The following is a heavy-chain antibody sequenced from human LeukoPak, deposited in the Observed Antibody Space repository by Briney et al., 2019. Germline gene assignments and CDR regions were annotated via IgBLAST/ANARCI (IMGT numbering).Heavy chain of an antibody. Sequence: SETLSLTCAVYGGSFSGYYWSWIRQPPGKGLEWIGEINHSGSTNYNPSLKSRVTISVDTSKNQFSLKLSSVTAADTAVYYCARHDDAQGIPAADAFDIWGQGTMVTVSS. CDR3: ARHDDAQGIPAADAFDI. CDR2: INHSGST. V-gene: IGHV4-34*01. J-gene: IGHJ3*02. D-gene: IGHD2-2*01. CDR1: GGSFSGYY.